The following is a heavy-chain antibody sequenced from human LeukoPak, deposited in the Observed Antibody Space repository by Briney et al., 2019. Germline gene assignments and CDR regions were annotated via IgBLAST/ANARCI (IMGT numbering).Heavy chain of an antibody. V-gene: IGHV3-23*01. CDR2: VGTTSDT. CDR3: AKNIPGRPFDY. J-gene: IGHJ4*02. D-gene: IGHD2-15*01. Sequence: RAGVSLRLSCASSGFTFTTHAMSWVTQAPGKGLEWVSTVGTTSDTYYADSVKGRFSISRDNSKNTLYLQMNNLRVEDTAVYYCAKNIPGRPFDYWGRGTLVTVSP. CDR1: GFTFTTHA.